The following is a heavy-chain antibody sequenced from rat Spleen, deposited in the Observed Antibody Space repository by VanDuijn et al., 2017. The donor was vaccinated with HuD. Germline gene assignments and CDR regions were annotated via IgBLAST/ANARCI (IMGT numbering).Heavy chain of an antibody. Sequence: EVQLVESGGGLVQPGRSLKLSCAASDFSFRNYYMAWVRQAPKKGLEWVAIISHSDGRTYYPDSVKGRFTISRDNTKSSLYLQMNSLKSEDTATYYCTSETSYYFDYWGQGVMVTVSS. CDR2: ISHSDGRT. D-gene: IGHD4-2*01. J-gene: IGHJ2*01. CDR1: DFSFRNYY. CDR3: TSETSYYFDY. V-gene: IGHV5-20*01.